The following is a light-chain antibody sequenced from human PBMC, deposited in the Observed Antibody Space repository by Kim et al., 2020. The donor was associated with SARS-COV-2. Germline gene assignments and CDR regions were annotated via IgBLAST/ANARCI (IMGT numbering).Light chain of an antibody. CDR3: QQYSSYSLT. V-gene: IGKV1-5*03. Sequence: ASVGDRVTITCRASQSISSWLAWYQQKPGKAPKLLIYKASNLQSGVPSRFSGSGSGTEFTLTISSLQPDDFATYYCQQYSSYSLTFGQGTKVDIK. CDR1: QSISSW. CDR2: KAS. J-gene: IGKJ1*01.